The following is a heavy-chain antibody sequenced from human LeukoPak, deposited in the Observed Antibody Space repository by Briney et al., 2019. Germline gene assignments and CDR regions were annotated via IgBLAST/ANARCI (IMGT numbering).Heavy chain of an antibody. CDR3: ARDLVTVTKGFDI. J-gene: IGHJ3*02. CDR2: ISYIGST. V-gene: IGHV4-59*11. Sequence: SETLSLTCAVSTESFSSHYWTWIRQPPGKGLEWIGYISYIGSTNYTPSLKSRVTISIDTSKNQFSLKLSSVTAADTAVYYCARDLVTVTKGFDIWGQGTIVSVSS. D-gene: IGHD4-17*01. CDR1: TESFSSHY.